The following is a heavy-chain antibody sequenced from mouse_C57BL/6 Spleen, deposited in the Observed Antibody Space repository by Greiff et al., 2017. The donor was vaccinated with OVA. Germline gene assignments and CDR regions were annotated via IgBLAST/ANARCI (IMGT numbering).Heavy chain of an antibody. D-gene: IGHD2-3*01. CDR2: IYPSDSET. CDR3: ARSSGYYVFDY. CDR1: GYTFTSYW. J-gene: IGHJ2*01. V-gene: IGHV1-61*01. Sequence: VKLQQPGAELVRPGSSVKLSCKASGYTFTSYWMDWVKQRPGQGLEWIGNIYPSDSETHYNQKFKDKATLTVDKSSSTAYMQLSSLTSEDSAVYYCARSSGYYVFDYWGQGTTLTVSS.